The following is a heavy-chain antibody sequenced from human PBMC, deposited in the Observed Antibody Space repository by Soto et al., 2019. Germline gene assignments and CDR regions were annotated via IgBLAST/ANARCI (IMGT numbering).Heavy chain of an antibody. V-gene: IGHV4-61*01. CDR1: GVSVSSCNYY. D-gene: IGHD5-18*01. Sequence: TSETRSLTCTVSGVSVSSCNYYWGRIRQPPGKGLEWSGYIYYSGSTNYNPSLKSRVTISVDTSKNQFSLKLSSVTAADTAVYYCARVGRGYSYGQLDYWGQGTMVTVSA. J-gene: IGHJ4*02. CDR3: ARVGRGYSYGQLDY. CDR2: IYYSGST.